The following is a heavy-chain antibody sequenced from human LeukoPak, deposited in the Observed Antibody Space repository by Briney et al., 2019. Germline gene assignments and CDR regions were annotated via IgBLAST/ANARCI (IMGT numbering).Heavy chain of an antibody. Sequence: GGSLRLSCAASGFTVSSNYMSWVRQAPGKGLEWVSVIYSGGSTYYADSVKGRFTISRDNSKNTLYLQMNSLRAEDTAVYYCAKALTRWAFDIWGQGTMVTVSS. CDR1: GFTVSSNY. CDR2: IYSGGST. V-gene: IGHV3-53*05. J-gene: IGHJ3*02. D-gene: IGHD3-16*01. CDR3: AKALTRWAFDI.